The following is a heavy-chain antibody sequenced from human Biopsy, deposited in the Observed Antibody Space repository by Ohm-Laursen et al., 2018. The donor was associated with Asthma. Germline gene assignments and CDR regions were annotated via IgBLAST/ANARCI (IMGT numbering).Heavy chain of an antibody. CDR3: ARKAGSCISRTCYSLDF. Sequence: SVKVSCKSLGGTFNTYVIGWVRQAPGQGLEWLGGINTVFGTTTYPQKFQDRVTVTADDSTSTVYMELSSLRSEDTAVYYCARKAGSCISRTCYSLDFWGQGTLVTVSS. V-gene: IGHV1-69*13. D-gene: IGHD2-2*01. CDR1: GGTFNTYV. J-gene: IGHJ4*02. CDR2: INTVFGTT.